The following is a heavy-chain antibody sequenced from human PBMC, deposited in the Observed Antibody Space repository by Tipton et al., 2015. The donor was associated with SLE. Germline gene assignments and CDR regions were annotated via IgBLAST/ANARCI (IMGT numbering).Heavy chain of an antibody. Sequence: TLSLTCTVSGDSISSSGHYWGWIRRPPGKGLESIGYIYYSGITYYNPSLKSRVTISVDTSKNQFSLKLSSVTAADTAVYYCARGGHDGHSSGWDFDYWGQGTLVTVSS. V-gene: IGHV4-39*07. CDR3: ARGGHDGHSSGWDFDY. CDR1: GDSISSSGHY. CDR2: IYYSGIT. J-gene: IGHJ4*02. D-gene: IGHD6-19*01.